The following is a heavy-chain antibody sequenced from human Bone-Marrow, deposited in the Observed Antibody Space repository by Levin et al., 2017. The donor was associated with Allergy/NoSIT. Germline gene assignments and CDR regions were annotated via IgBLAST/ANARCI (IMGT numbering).Heavy chain of an antibody. J-gene: IGHJ4*02. CDR1: GFTFSHYT. V-gene: IGHV3-21*01. CDR2: ISSNSDYI. Sequence: GGSLRLSCTASGFTFSHYTLAWVRQAPGKGLEWVSSISSNSDYIFYADSVKGRFTISRDNAEDSLYLQMNSLTAEDTAVYYCARARYYDTSGYYYLDFWGQGTPVTVSS. D-gene: IGHD3-22*01. CDR3: ARARYYDTSGYYYLDF.